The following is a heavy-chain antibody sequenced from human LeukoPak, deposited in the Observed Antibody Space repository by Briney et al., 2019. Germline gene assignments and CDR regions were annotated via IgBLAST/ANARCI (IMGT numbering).Heavy chain of an antibody. V-gene: IGHV1-18*01. J-gene: IGHJ4*02. CDR3: ARDQHIVVVTAILDY. Sequence: ASVKVSCKASGYTFTSHAISWVRQAPGQGLEWMGWISAYNGNTNYAQKLQGRVTMTTDTSTSTAYMELRSLRSDDTAVYYCARDQHIVVVTAILDYWGQGTLVTVSS. CDR1: GYTFTSHA. D-gene: IGHD2-21*02. CDR2: ISAYNGNT.